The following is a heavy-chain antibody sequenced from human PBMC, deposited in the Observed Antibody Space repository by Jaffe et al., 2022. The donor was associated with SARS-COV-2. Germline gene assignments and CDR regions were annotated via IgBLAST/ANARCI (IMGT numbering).Heavy chain of an antibody. J-gene: IGHJ4*02. V-gene: IGHV1-2*06. D-gene: IGHD2-2*01. CDR1: GYRFSGFY. CDR3: ATIWGYCSYSTCYEVTPRMDY. CDR2: INPDSGDT. Sequence: QVQLVQSGAEVRKPGASVKVSCKASGYRFSGFYMHWVRQAPGQGLEWMGRINPDSGDTNYAQKFQGRVTMTRDTSISTAYMELSRLRSDDSAVYYCATIWGYCSYSTCYEVTPRMDYWGQGTLVTVSS.